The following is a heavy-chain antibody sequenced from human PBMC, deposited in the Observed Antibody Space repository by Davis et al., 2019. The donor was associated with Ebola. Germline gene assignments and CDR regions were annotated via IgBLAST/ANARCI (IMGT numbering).Heavy chain of an antibody. V-gene: IGHV3-7*01. J-gene: IGHJ4*02. CDR2: IKQDGSEK. CDR1: GFTFSSSW. Sequence: GGSLRLSCAASGFTFSSSWMTWVRQAPGKGLEWVANIKQDGSEKYCLDSVKGRFTISRDNAKNSLYLQMNSLRAEDTAVYYCARDNWNSFDYWGQGTLVTVSS. CDR3: ARDNWNSFDY. D-gene: IGHD1-20*01.